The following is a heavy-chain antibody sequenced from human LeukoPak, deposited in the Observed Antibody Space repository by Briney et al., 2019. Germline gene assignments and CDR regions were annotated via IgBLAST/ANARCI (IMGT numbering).Heavy chain of an antibody. CDR1: GYTFTSYG. CDR2: ISAYNGNT. Sequence: ASVKVSWKASGYTFTSYGISWVRQAPGQGLEWMGWISAYNGNTNYAQKLQGRVTMTTDTSTSTAYMELRSLRSDDTAVYYCARVEYCSSTSCMGWFDPWGQGTLVTVSS. V-gene: IGHV1-18*01. J-gene: IGHJ5*02. D-gene: IGHD2-2*01. CDR3: ARVEYCSSTSCMGWFDP.